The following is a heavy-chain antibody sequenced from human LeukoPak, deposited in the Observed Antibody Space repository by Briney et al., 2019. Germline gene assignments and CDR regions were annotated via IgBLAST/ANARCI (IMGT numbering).Heavy chain of an antibody. CDR2: INPSGGTT. D-gene: IGHD3-16*01. Sequence: GASVKVSCKTSGYTFTGYYMHWVRQAPGQGLEWMGIINPSGGTTSYAQKFQGRVTMTRDMSTSTVYMELSSLRSEDTAVYYCARGEGEFRFDPWGQGTLVTVSS. V-gene: IGHV1-46*01. CDR1: GYTFTGYY. J-gene: IGHJ5*02. CDR3: ARGEGEFRFDP.